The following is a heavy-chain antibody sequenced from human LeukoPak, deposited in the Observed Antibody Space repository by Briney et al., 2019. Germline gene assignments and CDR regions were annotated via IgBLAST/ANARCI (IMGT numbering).Heavy chain of an antibody. D-gene: IGHD6-19*01. CDR3: ARGGLTTGWYYFDS. CDR1: GFTFSSYW. V-gene: IGHV3-7*01. Sequence: GGSLRLSCTASGFTFSSYWMSWIRQAPGKGLGWVANIKQGGFETYYLDSVKGRFTISRDNTKNSLYLEMNSLRVEDTAVYYCARGGLTTGWYYFDSWGRGALVTVSA. J-gene: IGHJ4*02. CDR2: IKQGGFET.